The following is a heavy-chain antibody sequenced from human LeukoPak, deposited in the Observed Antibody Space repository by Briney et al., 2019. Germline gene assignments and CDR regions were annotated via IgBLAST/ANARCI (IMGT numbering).Heavy chain of an antibody. CDR1: GVAIGGSW. CDR3: ASTFPYCSEDDCAV. V-gene: IGHV3-7*01. D-gene: IGHD2-15*01. Sequence: GGFLRLSCIVSGVAIGGSWMSWVRQSPGKGLEWVANVNPGGSIQNYVDSVKGRFTISRDNAKNSLYLQMNNLRVEDTAVYYCASTFPYCSEDDCAVGGQGTLVTVSS. CDR2: VNPGGSIQ. J-gene: IGHJ1*01.